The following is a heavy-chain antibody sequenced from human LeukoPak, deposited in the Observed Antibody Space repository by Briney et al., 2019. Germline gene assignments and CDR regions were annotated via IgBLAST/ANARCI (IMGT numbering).Heavy chain of an antibody. CDR3: ARRTSSSSFWYSDL. J-gene: IGHJ2*01. D-gene: IGHD6-6*01. CDR1: GGSISSYY. CDR2: ISYSGTT. Sequence: SETLSLTCAVSGGSISSYYWSWIRQPPGNGLEWIGYISYSGTTNYNPSLKSRVTISVDTSKNQCFLKLSSVTAADTAVYYCARRTSSSSFWYSDLWGRGTLVTVSS. V-gene: IGHV4-59*08.